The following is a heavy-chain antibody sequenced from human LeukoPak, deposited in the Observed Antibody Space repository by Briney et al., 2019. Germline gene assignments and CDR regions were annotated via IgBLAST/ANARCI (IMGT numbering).Heavy chain of an antibody. J-gene: IGHJ4*02. D-gene: IGHD3-10*01. V-gene: IGHV3-30*04. CDR1: GFTFSSYA. Sequence: GGSLRLSCAASGFTFSSYAMHWVRQAPGKGLEWMAVISYDGSNKYYADSVKGRFTISRDNSKNTLYLQMNSLRAEDTAVYYCARGRTGYGSGSYPPYFDYWGQGTLVTVSS. CDR2: ISYDGSNK. CDR3: ARGRTGYGSGSYPPYFDY.